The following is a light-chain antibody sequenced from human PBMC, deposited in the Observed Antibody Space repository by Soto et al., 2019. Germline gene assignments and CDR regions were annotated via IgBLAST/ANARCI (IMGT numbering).Light chain of an antibody. V-gene: IGKV1-5*03. CDR1: QSISSW. CDR3: QQYNSYPWK. Sequence: DIQMTHSPSTLSASVLYRVTITFRASQSISSWLAWYQQKPGKAPKLLIYKASSLESGVPSRFSGSGSGTEFTLTISSLQPDDFATYYCQQYNSYPWKFGQGTKVDIK. J-gene: IGKJ1*01. CDR2: KAS.